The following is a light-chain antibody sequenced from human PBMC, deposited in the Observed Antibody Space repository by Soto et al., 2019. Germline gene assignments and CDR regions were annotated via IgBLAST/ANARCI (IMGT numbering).Light chain of an antibody. V-gene: IGKV1-39*01. Sequence: DIQMTQSPSSLSASVGDRVTITCRASQRISTYLNWYQQKPGQAPKLLIYVAFLFQTGVPSTFSGSRSGTDFTPSNSGMQPEYFGTYYCQPSYYTVAITFGQGTRLEIK. CDR1: QRISTY. J-gene: IGKJ5*01. CDR3: QPSYYTVAIT. CDR2: VAF.